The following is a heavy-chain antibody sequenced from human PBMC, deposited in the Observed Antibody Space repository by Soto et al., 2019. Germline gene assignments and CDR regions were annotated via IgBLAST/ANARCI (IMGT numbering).Heavy chain of an antibody. D-gene: IGHD2-21*02. V-gene: IGHV3-23*01. J-gene: IGHJ4*02. CDR3: AKGLNGLDYFDY. Sequence: GGSLRLSCAASGFTFSSYAMSWVRQAPGKGLEWVSAISGSGGSTYSADSVKGRFTISRDNSKNTLYLQMNSLRAEDTAVYYCAKGLNGLDYFDYWGQGTLVTVSS. CDR1: GFTFSSYA. CDR2: ISGSGGST.